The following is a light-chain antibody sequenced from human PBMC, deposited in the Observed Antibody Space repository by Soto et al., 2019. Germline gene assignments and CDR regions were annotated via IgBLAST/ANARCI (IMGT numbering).Light chain of an antibody. CDR1: SSDVGGYNY. CDR2: EVS. CDR3: SSFAGNNILV. Sequence: QSALTQPASASGSPGQSVTISCTGTSSDVGGYNYVSLYQQHPGKAPKLMISEVSKRPSGVPDRFSGSKSGNTASLTVSGLQAEDEADYYCSSFAGNNILVFGGGSKLTVL. V-gene: IGLV2-8*01. J-gene: IGLJ2*01.